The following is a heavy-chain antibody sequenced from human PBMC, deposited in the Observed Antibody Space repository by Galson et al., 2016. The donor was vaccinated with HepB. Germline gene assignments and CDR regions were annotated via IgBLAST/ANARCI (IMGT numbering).Heavy chain of an antibody. Sequence: SVKVSCKASGYTFTRYYIDWVRQAPGQGLEWMAMINPSGGSTTYAQKFQGRVTVTMDTSTGTVYMELSSLISEDTAIYYCARAVGSTAFDYWGQGTLVTVSS. CDR1: GYTFTRYY. V-gene: IGHV1-46*01. D-gene: IGHD1-26*01. CDR2: INPSGGST. J-gene: IGHJ4*02. CDR3: ARAVGSTAFDY.